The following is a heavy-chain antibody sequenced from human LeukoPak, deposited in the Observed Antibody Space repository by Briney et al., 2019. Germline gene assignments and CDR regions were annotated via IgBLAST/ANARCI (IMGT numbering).Heavy chain of an antibody. CDR2: ISWNSGSI. Sequence: GGSLRLSCAASGFTFDDYAMHWVRQAPGKGLEWVSGISWNSGSIGYADSVKGRFAISRDNAKNSLYLQMNSLRAEDTALYYCAKDTRYVITCGMDVWGQGTTVTVSS. CDR1: GFTFDDYA. CDR3: AKDTRYVITCGMDV. J-gene: IGHJ6*02. V-gene: IGHV3-9*01. D-gene: IGHD1-20*01.